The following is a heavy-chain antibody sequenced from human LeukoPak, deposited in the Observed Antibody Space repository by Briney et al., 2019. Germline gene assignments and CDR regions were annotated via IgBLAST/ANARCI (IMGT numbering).Heavy chain of an antibody. V-gene: IGHV3-33*01. CDR2: IWYDGSNK. J-gene: IGHJ4*02. D-gene: IGHD6-13*01. CDR3: ARDPIAAVRFDY. Sequence: GGSLRLSCAASGFTFTSYGRHWVRQAPGKGLEWVAVIWYDGSNKYYADSVKGRFTISGDNSKNTLYLQMNSLRAEDTAVYYCARDPIAAVRFDYWGQGTLVTVSS. CDR1: GFTFTSYG.